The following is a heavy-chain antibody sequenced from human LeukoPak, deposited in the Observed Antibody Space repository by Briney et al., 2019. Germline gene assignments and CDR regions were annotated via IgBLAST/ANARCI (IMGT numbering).Heavy chain of an antibody. Sequence: PGGSLRLSCAASGFTFSHYFMNWVRQAPGKGLEWVASISGTSITIYYADSVKGRFTISRDNAKNSLYLQMNSLRAEDTAVYYCAELGITMIGGVWGKGTTVTISS. CDR3: AELGITMIGGV. D-gene: IGHD3-10*02. J-gene: IGHJ6*04. V-gene: IGHV3-48*04. CDR1: GFTFSHYF. CDR2: ISGTSITI.